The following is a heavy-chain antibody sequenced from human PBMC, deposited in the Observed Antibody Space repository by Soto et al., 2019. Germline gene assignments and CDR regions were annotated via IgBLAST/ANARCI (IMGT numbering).Heavy chain of an antibody. CDR1: GGSISSYY. V-gene: IGHV4-59*01. D-gene: IGHD1-7*01. CDR2: IYYSGST. CDR3: ARSPSRTTNWFDP. J-gene: IGHJ5*02. Sequence: SETLSLTCTVSGGSISSYYWSWIRQPPGKGLEWIGYIYYSGSTNYNPSLKSRVTISVDTSKNQFSLKLSSVTAADTAVYYCARSPSRTTNWFDPWGQGTLVTVSS.